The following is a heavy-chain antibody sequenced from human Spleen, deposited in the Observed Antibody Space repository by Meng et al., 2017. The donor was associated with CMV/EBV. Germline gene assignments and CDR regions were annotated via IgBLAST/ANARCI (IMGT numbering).Heavy chain of an antibody. Sequence: ASVKVSCKASGYTFTGYHIHWVRQAPGQGLEWMGWIIPSSGETHYSQKFRGTVTMTRDTSISTAYMDFSGLTSDATAVYFCARGVQYYSFAFDIWGQGTMVTVSS. CDR3: ARGVQYYSFAFDI. CDR1: GYTFTGYH. D-gene: IGHD2/OR15-2a*01. J-gene: IGHJ3*02. V-gene: IGHV1-2*02. CDR2: IIPSSGET.